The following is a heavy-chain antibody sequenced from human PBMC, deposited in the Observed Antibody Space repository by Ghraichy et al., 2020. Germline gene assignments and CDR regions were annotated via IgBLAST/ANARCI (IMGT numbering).Heavy chain of an antibody. V-gene: IGHV3-23*01. Sequence: GGSLRLSCVVSGFTFSSYGMSWVRQAPGKGLDWVSAVSGSGGGTYYADSVKGRFTISRDNSKNTLYLQMNSLRGEDTAVYYCAKGPLYSNETVWGQGTLVTVSS. CDR1: GFTFSSYG. J-gene: IGHJ4*02. D-gene: IGHD6-13*01. CDR2: VSGSGGGT. CDR3: AKGPLYSNETV.